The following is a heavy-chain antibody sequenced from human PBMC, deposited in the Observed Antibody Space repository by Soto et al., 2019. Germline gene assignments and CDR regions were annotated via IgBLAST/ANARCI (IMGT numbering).Heavy chain of an antibody. V-gene: IGHV3-23*01. CDR2: IGTGGGST. CDR3: AKGAGTREYNWFDS. D-gene: IGHD1-1*01. J-gene: IGHJ5*01. CDR1: AFTFSNYA. Sequence: GGSLRLSCAASAFTFSNYAMSWVRQPPGKGLEWVSAIGTGGGSTYYADSVKGRFAISRDNSRDTLYLQLNSLGADDTAIYYCAKGAGTREYNWFDSWGQGTLVTVSS.